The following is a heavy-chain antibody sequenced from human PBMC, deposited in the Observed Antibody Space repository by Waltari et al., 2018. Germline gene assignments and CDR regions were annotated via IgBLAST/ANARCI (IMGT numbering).Heavy chain of an antibody. CDR2: ITHTGST. Sequence: QVQLQQWGAGLLKPSETLSLTCAVYGESLSGCWNWIRQPPGKGLEWIGEITHTGSTDYNPSLKSRVTISIDTSTTQVSLKLTSATAADTAVYYCARLRRNDALDIWGQGTMVVVSS. CDR3: ARLRRNDALDI. J-gene: IGHJ3*02. CDR1: GESLSGC. V-gene: IGHV4-34*01.